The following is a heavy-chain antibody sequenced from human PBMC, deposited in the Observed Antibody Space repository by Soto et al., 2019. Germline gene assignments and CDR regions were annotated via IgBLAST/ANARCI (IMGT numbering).Heavy chain of an antibody. CDR2: LTWNGEVL. J-gene: IGHJ4*02. Sequence: PGGSLRLSFVASGFTLDYYAIHWVRQPPGKGLEWVSGLTWNGEVLGYADSVKGRFTISRDNAKNSLYLEMNSLRPEDTALYYCVKDSESSGYLTHLDYWGQGTLVTVSS. CDR3: VKDSESSGYLTHLDY. CDR1: GFTLDYYA. D-gene: IGHD3-22*01. V-gene: IGHV3-9*01.